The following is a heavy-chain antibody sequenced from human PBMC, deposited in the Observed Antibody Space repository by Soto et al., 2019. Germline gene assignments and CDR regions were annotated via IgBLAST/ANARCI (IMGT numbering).Heavy chain of an antibody. CDR3: ARGLVVVVAATFDWFDP. Sequence: QVQLVQSGAEVKKPGASVKVSCKASGYTFTSYYMHWVRQAPGQGLEWMGIINPSGGSTSYAQKFQGRVTMTRDTFTSTVYMELSSLRSEDTAVYYCARGLVVVVAATFDWFDPWGQGTLVTVSS. CDR2: INPSGGST. D-gene: IGHD2-15*01. CDR1: GYTFTSYY. J-gene: IGHJ5*02. V-gene: IGHV1-46*01.